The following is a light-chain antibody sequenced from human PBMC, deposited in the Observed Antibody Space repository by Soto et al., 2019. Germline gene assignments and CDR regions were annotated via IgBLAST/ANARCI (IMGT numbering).Light chain of an antibody. J-gene: IGLJ1*01. V-gene: IGLV1-40*01. CDR3: QSYDSSLSG. Sequence: QSALTQPPSVSGAPGQRVTISCTGSSSNIGAGYDGHWYQQLPGTAPKLLIYGNSNRPSGDPDRFSGSKSGTSASLAITGLQAEDEADYYCQSYDSSLSGIGTGTKVTVL. CDR2: GNS. CDR1: SSNIGAGYD.